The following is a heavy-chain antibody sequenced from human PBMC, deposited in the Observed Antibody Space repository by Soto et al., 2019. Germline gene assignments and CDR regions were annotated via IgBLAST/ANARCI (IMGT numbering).Heavy chain of an antibody. CDR3: AHRVLRTVFGLVTTTAIYFDF. J-gene: IGHJ4*02. D-gene: IGHD3-3*01. Sequence: QITLNESGPTVVRPTETLTLTCRFSGFSLTTSGVGVGWIRQSPGKAPEWLALIYWDDDKRYSASLKSRLTITTDTSKNQVVLTAPDLDPTDTATYYCAHRVLRTVFGLVTTTAIYFDFWGQGTPVAVSS. V-gene: IGHV2-5*02. CDR2: IYWDDDK. CDR1: GFSLTTSGVG.